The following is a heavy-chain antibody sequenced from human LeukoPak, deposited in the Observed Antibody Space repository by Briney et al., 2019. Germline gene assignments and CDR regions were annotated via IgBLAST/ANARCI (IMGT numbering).Heavy chain of an antibody. D-gene: IGHD3-10*01. CDR1: GYTLTELS. CDR2: FDPEDGET. Sequence: ASVKVSCKVSGYTLTELSMHWVRQAPGKGLEWMGGFDPEDGETIYAQKFQGRVTMTEDTSTDTAYMELSSLRSEDTAVYYCATARILPFGENWNWFDPWGRGTLVTVSS. J-gene: IGHJ5*02. CDR3: ATARILPFGENWNWFDP. V-gene: IGHV1-24*01.